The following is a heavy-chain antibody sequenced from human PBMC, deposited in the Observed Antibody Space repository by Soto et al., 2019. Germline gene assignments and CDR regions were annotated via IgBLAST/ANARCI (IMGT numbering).Heavy chain of an antibody. D-gene: IGHD6-25*01. CDR3: ARHRMDSSEWAYYYYYYMDV. V-gene: IGHV4-39*01. J-gene: IGHJ6*03. CDR1: GGSISSSSYY. CDR2: IYYSGST. Sequence: PSETLSLTCTVSGGSISSSSYYWGWIRQPPGKGLEWIGSIYYSGSTYYNPSLKSRVTISVDTSKNQFSLKLSSVTAADTAVYYCARHRMDSSEWAYYYYYYMDVWGKGTTVTVSS.